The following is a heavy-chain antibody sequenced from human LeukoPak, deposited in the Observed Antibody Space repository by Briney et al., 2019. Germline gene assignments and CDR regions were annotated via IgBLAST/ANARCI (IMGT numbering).Heavy chain of an antibody. J-gene: IGHJ4*02. CDR2: IYYSGST. Sequence: PSETLSLTCTVSGGSISSGDYYWSWIRQPPGKGLEWIGYIYYSGSTYYNPSLKSRVTISVDTSKNQFSLKLSSVTAADTAVCYCARGSPSGYSYGLDYWGQGTLVTVSS. CDR1: GGSISSGDYY. CDR3: ARGSPSGYSYGLDY. D-gene: IGHD5-18*01. V-gene: IGHV4-30-4*01.